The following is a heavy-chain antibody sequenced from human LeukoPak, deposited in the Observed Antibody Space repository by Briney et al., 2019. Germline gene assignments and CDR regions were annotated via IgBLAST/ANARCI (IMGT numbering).Heavy chain of an antibody. CDR1: GGSITTSSYY. Sequence: SETLSLTCSVSGGSITTSSYYWGWIRQPPEKGLEWIGSIYYTGGTFYSPSLKSRVTISVDTSKNQFSLKLSSVTAAGTAVYYCARIPGSSPPNVYGDQAFDIWGQGTMVTVSS. J-gene: IGHJ3*02. D-gene: IGHD4-17*01. CDR2: IYYTGGT. CDR3: ARIPGSSPPNVYGDQAFDI. V-gene: IGHV4-39*01.